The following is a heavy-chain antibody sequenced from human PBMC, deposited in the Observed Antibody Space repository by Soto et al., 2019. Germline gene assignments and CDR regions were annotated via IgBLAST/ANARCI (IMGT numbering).Heavy chain of an antibody. J-gene: IGHJ6*02. Sequence: QVQLVESGGGVVQPGRSLRLSCAASGFTFSSYGMHWVRQAPGKGLEWVAVIWYDGSNKYYADSVKGRFTISRDNSKNTLYPQMNSLRAEDTAVYYCARDLYCSGGSCYRPLYYYYGMDVWGQGTTVTVSS. CDR2: IWYDGSNK. V-gene: IGHV3-33*01. CDR1: GFTFSSYG. CDR3: ARDLYCSGGSCYRPLYYYYGMDV. D-gene: IGHD2-15*01.